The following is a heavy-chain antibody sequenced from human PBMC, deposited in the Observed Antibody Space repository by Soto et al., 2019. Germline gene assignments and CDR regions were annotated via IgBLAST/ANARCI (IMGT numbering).Heavy chain of an antibody. CDR2: FYHSGNS. CDR3: ARISSVDPYGYVNGGLDV. V-gene: IGHV4-59*13. J-gene: IGHJ6*02. CDR1: CGSIRSYY. D-gene: IGHD5-18*01. Sequence: TLSLTCSVSCGSIRSYYWSWIRQSPEKGLEWIGYFYHSGNSNYNPSLKSRVTISVDTSKNQLSLSLRSVTAADTAVYFCARISSVDPYGYVNGGLDVWGQGTTVTVSS.